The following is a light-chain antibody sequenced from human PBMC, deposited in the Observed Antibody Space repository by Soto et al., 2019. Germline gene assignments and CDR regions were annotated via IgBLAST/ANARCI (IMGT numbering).Light chain of an antibody. CDR1: QSVRSSY. CDR3: QQYGSSPPMYT. J-gene: IGKJ2*01. V-gene: IGKV3-20*01. Sequence: EIVLTQSPGTLSLSPGERATLSCRASQSVRSSYLAWYQHKPGQAPRLLIFGASTRATGIPDRFSGGGSGTAFTLTISRLEPEDFAVYYCQQYGSSPPMYTFGQGTKLEIK. CDR2: GAS.